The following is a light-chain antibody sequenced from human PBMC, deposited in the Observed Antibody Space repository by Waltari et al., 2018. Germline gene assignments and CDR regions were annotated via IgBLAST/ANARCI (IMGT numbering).Light chain of an antibody. J-gene: IGKJ1*01. CDR2: GAS. Sequence: SCWAGQSIGRALIWYQQKPGHAPRLLIYGASTRATGIPDRFSGSGSGTDFSLTISRLEPEDFAVYYCQRNDRLPVTFGQGTKVEIK. V-gene: IGKV3-20*01. CDR3: QRNDRLPVT. CDR1: QSIGRA.